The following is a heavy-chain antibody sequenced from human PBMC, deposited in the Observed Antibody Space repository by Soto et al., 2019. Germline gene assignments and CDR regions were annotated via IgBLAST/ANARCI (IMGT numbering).Heavy chain of an antibody. V-gene: IGHV3-23*01. CDR2: IIDSGAST. CDR3: AKGRSYYYYYGVDV. J-gene: IGHJ6*02. Sequence: EVQLLESGGGLVQPGGSLRLSCAASGFTFSSCAMGWVRQAPGKALEWVSDIIDSGASTYYADSVKGRFTISRDNSKSTLYLQMNSLRAEDTALYYCAKGRSYYYYYGVDVWGQGTTVTVSS. CDR1: GFTFSSCA.